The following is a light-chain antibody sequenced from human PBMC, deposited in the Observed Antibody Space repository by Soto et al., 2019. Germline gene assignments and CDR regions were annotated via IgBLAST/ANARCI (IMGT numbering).Light chain of an antibody. CDR2: GAS. CDR3: QQYGSSPSWT. V-gene: IGKV3-20*01. CDR1: QSVSSSY. J-gene: IGKJ1*01. Sequence: EIALTQSPGTLSLSPGEKATLSCRASQSVSSSYLAWYQQNPGQAPRLLIYGASSRATGIPDRFSGSGSGTDFTLTISRLEPEDFAVYYCQQYGSSPSWTFGQGTKVDIK.